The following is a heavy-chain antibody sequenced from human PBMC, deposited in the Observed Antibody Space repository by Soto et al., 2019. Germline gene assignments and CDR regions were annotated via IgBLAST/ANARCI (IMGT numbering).Heavy chain of an antibody. CDR2: MNPNSGNT. V-gene: IGHV1-8*01. CDR1: GYTFASYD. Sequence: ASVKVSCKDSGYTFASYDSNWVRQATGQGLEWMGWMNPNSGNTGYAQKFQGRVTMTRNTSISTAYMELSSLRSEDTAVYYCAREVDTAMGTGSGYYYYYYGMDVWGQGTTVTVSS. D-gene: IGHD5-18*01. CDR3: AREVDTAMGTGSGYYYYYYGMDV. J-gene: IGHJ6*02.